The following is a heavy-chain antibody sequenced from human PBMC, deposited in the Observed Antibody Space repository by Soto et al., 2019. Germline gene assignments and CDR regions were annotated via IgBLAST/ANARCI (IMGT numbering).Heavy chain of an antibody. Sequence: XTLSLPCTVSGGSVSTSAYYWGWIRQPPGKGLEWIGSISYSGSTSYNASLQSRVTISVDKSRNLLSLKLISFTAADTAVYFCAGPAYGGNIGAMDVWGQGTTGTVS. V-gene: IGHV4-39*02. CDR2: ISYSGST. D-gene: IGHD4-17*01. CDR3: AGPAYGGNIGAMDV. J-gene: IGHJ6*02. CDR1: GGSVSTSAYY.